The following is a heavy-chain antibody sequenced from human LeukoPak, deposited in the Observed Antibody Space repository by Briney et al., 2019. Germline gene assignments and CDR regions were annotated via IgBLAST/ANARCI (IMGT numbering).Heavy chain of an antibody. CDR3: AKDVRSSASHFDY. CDR2: ISWNSGSI. CDR1: GFTFSSYA. Sequence: GVSLRLSCAASGFTFSSYAMSWVRQAPGKGLEWVSGISWNSGSIGYADSVKGRFTISRDNAKNSLYLQMNSLRAEDTALYYCAKDVRSSASHFDYWGQGTLVTVSS. D-gene: IGHD6-6*01. V-gene: IGHV3-9*01. J-gene: IGHJ4*02.